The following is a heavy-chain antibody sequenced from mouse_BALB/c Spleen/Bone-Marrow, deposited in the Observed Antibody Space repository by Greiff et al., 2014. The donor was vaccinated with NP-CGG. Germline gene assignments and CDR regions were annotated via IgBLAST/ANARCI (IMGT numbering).Heavy chain of an antibody. CDR2: IDPASGNT. V-gene: IGHV14-3*02. J-gene: IGHJ4*01. CDR1: GFNIKDTY. Sequence: VHVKQSGTELVKPGASVKLSCTASGFNIKDTYMHWVKQRPEQGLEWIGRIDPASGNTRYDPKFQGKATITADTSSNTAYLQLTSLTSEDTAVYYCARAYYYGSSYYVMDYWGQGTSVTVSS. D-gene: IGHD1-1*01. CDR3: ARAYYYGSSYYVMDY.